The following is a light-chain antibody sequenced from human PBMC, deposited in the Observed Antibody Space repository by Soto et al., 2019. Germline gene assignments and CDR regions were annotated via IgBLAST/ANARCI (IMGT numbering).Light chain of an antibody. V-gene: IGLV2-11*01. Sequence: QSALTQPLSVSGSPGQSVTISYTGTSSDVGGYNYVSWYQQHPGKAPKLMIYDVSKRPSGVPDRFSGSKSGNTASLTISGLQAEDEADYYCCSYAGSYTFSVFGTGTKV. CDR1: SSDVGGYNY. J-gene: IGLJ1*01. CDR3: CSYAGSYTFSV. CDR2: DVS.